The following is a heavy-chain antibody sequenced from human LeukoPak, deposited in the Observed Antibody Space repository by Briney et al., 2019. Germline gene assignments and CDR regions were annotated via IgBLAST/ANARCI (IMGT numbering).Heavy chain of an antibody. D-gene: IGHD3-9*01. J-gene: IGHJ4*02. V-gene: IGHV3-30-3*01. Sequence: AGGSLRLSCAASGFSFSAYAMHWVRQAPGEGLEWVAIISYDGDRKFYADSVKGRFTISRDISKNMLYLQMSSLRVEDTAMYYCARDGGTAYYYFDYWSQGTLVTVSS. CDR2: ISYDGDRK. CDR3: ARDGGTAYYYFDY. CDR1: GFSFSAYA.